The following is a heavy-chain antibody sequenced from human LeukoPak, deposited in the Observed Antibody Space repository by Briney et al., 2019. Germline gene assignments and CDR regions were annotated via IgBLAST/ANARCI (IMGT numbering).Heavy chain of an antibody. CDR1: GFTVSSNF. CDR3: ARGGYSYGYFDY. Sequence: GSLRLSCAASGFTVSSNFMSWVRQAPGKGLEWVSVIYSGGSTYYADSVKGRFTISRDSSKNTLYLQMNSLRAEDTAVYYCARGGYSYGYFDYWXXXTLVTVSS. V-gene: IGHV3-53*01. CDR2: IYSGGST. D-gene: IGHD5-18*01. J-gene: IGHJ4*01.